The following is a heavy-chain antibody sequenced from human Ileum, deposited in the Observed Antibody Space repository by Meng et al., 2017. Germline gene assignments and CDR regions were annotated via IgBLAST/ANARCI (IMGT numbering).Heavy chain of an antibody. V-gene: IGHV3-53*01. Sequence: EVQLVESGGGLIQPGGSLRLSCAASGFTVSSNYMSWVRQAPGTGLEWVSVIYSGGYTYYADSVKGRFTISRDNSKNTLYLQMKSLRAEDTAVYYCARGGGVSSSGYWYFDLWGRGTLVTVSS. D-gene: IGHD6-6*01. J-gene: IGHJ2*01. CDR1: GFTVSSNY. CDR2: IYSGGYT. CDR3: ARGGGVSSSGYWYFDL.